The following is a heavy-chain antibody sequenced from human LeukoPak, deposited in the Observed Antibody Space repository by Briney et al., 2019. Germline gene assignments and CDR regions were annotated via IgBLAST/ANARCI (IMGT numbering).Heavy chain of an antibody. CDR3: AKLGYSGYVGSESY. V-gene: IGHV3-23*01. CDR2: ISGSGGST. CDR1: GFTFSSYA. D-gene: IGHD5-12*01. J-gene: IGHJ4*02. Sequence: GGSLRLSCAASGFTFSSYAMSWVRQAPGKGLEWVSAISGSGGSTYYADSVKGRFTISGDNSKNTLYLQMNSLRAEDTAVYYCAKLGYSGYVGSESYWGQGTLVTVSS.